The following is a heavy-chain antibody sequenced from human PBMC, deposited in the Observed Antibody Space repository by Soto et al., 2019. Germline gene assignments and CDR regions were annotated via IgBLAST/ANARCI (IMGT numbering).Heavy chain of an antibody. CDR1: GYTFTIYG. CDR2: ISPDNGNT. J-gene: IGHJ6*02. D-gene: IGHD5-12*01. CDR3: ARALGYSGYAGMDV. V-gene: IGHV1-18*01. Sequence: QVQLVQSGGEVKKPGASVKVSCKASGYTFTIYGINWVRQAPGQGLEWMGWISPDNGNTNYAQKLQGRVTMTTDTSPSTAYTALRSLRSDDTAVYYCARALGYSGYAGMDVWGQGTTVTVSS.